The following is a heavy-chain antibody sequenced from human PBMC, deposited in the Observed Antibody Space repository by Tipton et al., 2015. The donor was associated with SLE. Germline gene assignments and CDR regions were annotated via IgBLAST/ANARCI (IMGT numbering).Heavy chain of an antibody. CDR1: GFTFTFSTYW. V-gene: IGHV3-74*01. CDR2: INPDGSDA. CDR3: IRDTYGLDS. Sequence: GSLRLSCAASGFTFTFSTYWMHWVRQAPGKGLVWVSRINPDGSDAVYTDSVRGRFIISRDNDKNTLYLQMNSLRAEDTAVYYCIRDTYGLDSWGQGTLVTVSS. D-gene: IGHD3-10*01. J-gene: IGHJ4*02.